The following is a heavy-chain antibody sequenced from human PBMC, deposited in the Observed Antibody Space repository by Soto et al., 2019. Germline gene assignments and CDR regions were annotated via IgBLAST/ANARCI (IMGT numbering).Heavy chain of an antibody. D-gene: IGHD2-15*01. Sequence: EVQLVESGGGLVQPGGSLRLSCAASGFTFSSYWMSWVRQAPGKGLEWVANIKQDGSEKYYVDSVKGRFTISIDNAKNSLCLQMNCLSADDTSVYYCSRDHCSGGSCYFQHWGQGTLVTVSS. CDR3: SRDHCSGGSCYFQH. V-gene: IGHV3-7*01. CDR2: IKQDGSEK. J-gene: IGHJ1*01. CDR1: GFTFSSYW.